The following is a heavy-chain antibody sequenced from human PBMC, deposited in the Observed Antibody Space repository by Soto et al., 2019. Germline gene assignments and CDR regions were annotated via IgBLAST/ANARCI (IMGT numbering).Heavy chain of an antibody. CDR3: ARRGDVLRFLSHITPHYYYYYGMDV. CDR1: GGSFSGYY. CDR2: IKHSGST. V-gene: IGHV4-34*01. J-gene: IGHJ6*02. Sequence: XASLSLTCAVYGGSFSGYYWSWIRQPPGKGLEWIGEIKHSGSTDYNPSLKSRVTISVDTSKNQFSLKLSSVTAADTAVYYCARRGDVLRFLSHITPHYYYYYGMDVWGQGTTVTVSS. D-gene: IGHD3-3*01.